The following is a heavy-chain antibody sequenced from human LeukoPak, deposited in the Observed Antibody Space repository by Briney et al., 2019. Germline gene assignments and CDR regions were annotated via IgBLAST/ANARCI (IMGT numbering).Heavy chain of an antibody. CDR3: ARIPSSTSSRTNAFDI. CDR1: GYTFTSYY. CDR2: INPSGGST. D-gene: IGHD2-2*01. J-gene: IGHJ3*02. Sequence: ASVKVSCRASGYTFTSYYMHWVRQAPGQGLEWMGIINPSGGSTSYAQKFQGRVTMTRDTSTSTVYMELSSLRSEDTAVYYCARIPSSTSSRTNAFDIWGQGTMVTVSS. V-gene: IGHV1-46*01.